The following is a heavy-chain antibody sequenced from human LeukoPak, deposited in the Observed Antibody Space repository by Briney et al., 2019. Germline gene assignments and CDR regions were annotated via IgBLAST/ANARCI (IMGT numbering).Heavy chain of an antibody. Sequence: GGSLRLSCVASGFTFSRSWMSWVRRAPGKGLEWVGNKKQGRSEKYYVDSVKGRLTISRDNARNSVDLQMNSLRAEDTAVYYCARDGYYDFVYGMDVWGQGTTVTVSS. CDR3: ARDGYYDFVYGMDV. CDR1: GFTFSRSW. CDR2: KKQGRSEK. D-gene: IGHD3-3*01. J-gene: IGHJ6*02. V-gene: IGHV3-7*03.